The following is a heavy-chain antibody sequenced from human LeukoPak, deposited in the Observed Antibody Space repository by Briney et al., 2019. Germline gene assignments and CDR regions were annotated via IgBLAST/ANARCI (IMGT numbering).Heavy chain of an antibody. CDR1: GFTVSINY. D-gene: IGHD3-10*01. CDR2: IYRGGST. Sequence: GGALRLSCAASGFTVSINYMSWVRQSPGKGLEWVAGIYRGGSTYYADSVKGSFTVSRDDSKNTLYLQMNSLRAQDTAVYYCARVSGTGYSGMDVWGQGTTVTVSS. V-gene: IGHV3-66*01. CDR3: ARVSGTGYSGMDV. J-gene: IGHJ6*02.